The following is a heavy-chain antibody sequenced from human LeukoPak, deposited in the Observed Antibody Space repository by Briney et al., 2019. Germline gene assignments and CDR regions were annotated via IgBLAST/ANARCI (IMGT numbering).Heavy chain of an antibody. Sequence: GGSLRPSCAASGFTFSSYWMSWVRQAPGKGLEWVANIKQDGSEKYHVDSVKGRFTISRDNAKNSLYLQMNSLRAEDTAVYYCASYSSGWYWYYWGQGTLVTVSS. CDR2: IKQDGSEK. CDR3: ASYSSGWYWYY. J-gene: IGHJ4*02. CDR1: GFTFSSYW. D-gene: IGHD6-19*01. V-gene: IGHV3-7*03.